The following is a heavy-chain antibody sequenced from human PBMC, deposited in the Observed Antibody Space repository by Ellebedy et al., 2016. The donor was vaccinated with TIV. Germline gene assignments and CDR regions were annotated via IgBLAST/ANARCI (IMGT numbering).Heavy chain of an antibody. D-gene: IGHD1-1*01. CDR1: GGSMTSHY. J-gene: IGHJ5*01. V-gene: IGHV4-59*08. CDR3: ARLNWLFTDTYGFFFDS. Sequence: MPSETLSLTCTVSGGSMTSHYWSWIRQPPGKGLEWIGYVYYNGNTNYNPSLKSRLTLAIDPSNNQFSLKLNSWNAADTAVYYCARLNWLFTDTYGFFFDSWGQGALVTVSS. CDR2: VYYNGNT.